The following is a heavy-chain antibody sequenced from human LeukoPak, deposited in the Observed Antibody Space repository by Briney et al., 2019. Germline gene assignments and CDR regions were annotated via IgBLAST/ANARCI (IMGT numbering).Heavy chain of an antibody. CDR1: GDSVSTNSAT. CDR2: TYYRSKWYN. V-gene: IGHV6-1*01. D-gene: IGHD3-16*01. Sequence: SQTLSLTCAISGDSVSTNSATWSWVRQSPSRGLEWLGRTYYRSKWYNDYAVSVKGRVTINPDASKKQFSLQLNSVTPEDTAMYYCARGNGYPFDYWGQGTLVTVSS. CDR3: ARGNGYPFDY. J-gene: IGHJ4*02.